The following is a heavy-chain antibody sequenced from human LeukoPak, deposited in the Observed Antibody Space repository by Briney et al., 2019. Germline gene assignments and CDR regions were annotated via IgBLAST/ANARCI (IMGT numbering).Heavy chain of an antibody. Sequence: QPGGSLRLSCAASGFTFSTYWMAWVRQAPGKGLEWVANIKGDESARHQADSVKGRFTISRDNAQNSVYLQMSSLRGEDTAVYYCAIDVGGSLDYWGQGTLVTVSS. CDR1: GFTFSTYW. J-gene: IGHJ4*02. D-gene: IGHD1-26*01. CDR3: AIDVGGSLDY. V-gene: IGHV3-7*01. CDR2: IKGDESAR.